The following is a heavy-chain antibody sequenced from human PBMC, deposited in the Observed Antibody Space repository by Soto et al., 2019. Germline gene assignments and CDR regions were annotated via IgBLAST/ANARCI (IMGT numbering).Heavy chain of an antibody. Sequence: QVQLVESGGGVGQPGRSLRLSCAASGFTFSSYGMHWVRQAPGKGLEWVAVISYDGSNKYYADSVKGRFTISRDNSKNTLYLQMNSLRAENTAVYYCAKDPRRLGELSFPTNYGMDVWGQGTTVTVSS. J-gene: IGHJ6*02. D-gene: IGHD3-16*02. V-gene: IGHV3-30*18. CDR1: GFTFSSYG. CDR3: AKDPRRLGELSFPTNYGMDV. CDR2: ISYDGSNK.